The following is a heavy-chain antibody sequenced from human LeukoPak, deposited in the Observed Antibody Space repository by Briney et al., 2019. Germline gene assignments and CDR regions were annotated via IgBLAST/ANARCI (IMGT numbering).Heavy chain of an antibody. CDR2: TYYRSKWYN. CDR1: GDGVSSNSAA. J-gene: IGHJ4*02. D-gene: IGHD3-10*01. V-gene: IGHV6-1*01. CDR3: ARGGASTMVRGDITPIDY. Sequence: SQTLSLTCAISGDGVSSNSAAWNWIRQSPSRGLEWLGRTYYRSKWYNDYAVSVKSLITINPDTSKNQFSLQLNSVTPEDTAVYYCARGGASTMVRGDITPIDYWGQGTLVTVSS.